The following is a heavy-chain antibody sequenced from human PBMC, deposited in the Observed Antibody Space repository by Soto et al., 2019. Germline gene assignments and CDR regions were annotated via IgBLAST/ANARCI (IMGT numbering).Heavy chain of an antibody. D-gene: IGHD2-21*02. CDR2: IYYSGST. CDR1: GGSISSGGYY. V-gene: IGHV4-31*03. J-gene: IGHJ5*02. CDR3: AREGLYCGGDCYRGWFDP. Sequence: PSETLSLTCTVSGGSISSGGYYWSWIRQHPGKGLEWIGYIYYSGSTYYNPSLKSRVTISVDTSKNQFSLKLSSVTAADTAVYYCAREGLYCGGDCYRGWFDPWGQGTLVTVSS.